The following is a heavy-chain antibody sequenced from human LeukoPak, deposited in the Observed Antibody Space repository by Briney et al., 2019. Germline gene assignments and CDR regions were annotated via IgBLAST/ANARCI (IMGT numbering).Heavy chain of an antibody. J-gene: IGHJ4*02. V-gene: IGHV1-2*02. CDR1: GYSFTDYY. Sequence: ASVKVSCKASGYSFTDYYIHWVRQAPGQGFEWMGWINPKSGATDYSQKFQGRVTSTRDTSIAAAYMELSNLRSDDTAVYYCVRAGPAAPLDYWGQGTLVTVSP. D-gene: IGHD2-15*01. CDR3: VRAGPAAPLDY. CDR2: INPKSGAT.